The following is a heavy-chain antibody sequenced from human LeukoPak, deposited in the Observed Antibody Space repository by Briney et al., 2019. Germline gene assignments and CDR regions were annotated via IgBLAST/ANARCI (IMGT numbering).Heavy chain of an antibody. D-gene: IGHD6-13*01. CDR1: GYSISSGYY. Sequence: PSETLSLTCTVSGYSISSGYYWGWIRQPPGKGLEWIGSIYHSGSTYYNPSLKSRVTISVDTSKNQFSLKLSSVTAADTAVYYCASEYSSSWYLRWGQGTLVTVSS. J-gene: IGHJ4*02. V-gene: IGHV4-38-2*02. CDR3: ASEYSSSWYLR. CDR2: IYHSGST.